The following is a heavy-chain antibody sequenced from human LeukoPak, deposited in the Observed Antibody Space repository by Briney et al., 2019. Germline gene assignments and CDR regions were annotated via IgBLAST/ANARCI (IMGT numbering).Heavy chain of an antibody. CDR2: ISSSSSYI. Sequence: GGSLRLSCAASGFTFSSYSMNWVRQAPGKGLEWVSSISSSSSYIYYGDSVKGRFTISRDNAKNSLYLKMNSLRCEDTAVYYCARDVARSGGYWGQGTLVTVPS. V-gene: IGHV3-21*01. D-gene: IGHD3-10*01. CDR1: GFTFSSYS. J-gene: IGHJ4*02. CDR3: ARDVARSGGY.